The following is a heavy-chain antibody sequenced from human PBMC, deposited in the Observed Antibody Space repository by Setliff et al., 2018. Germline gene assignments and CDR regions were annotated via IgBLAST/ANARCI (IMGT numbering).Heavy chain of an antibody. CDR1: GGTFSSYD. D-gene: IGHD3-22*01. CDR2: IIPIFGTT. Sequence: GASVKVSCKASGGTFSSYDINWVRQAPGQGLEWMGGIIPIFGTTNYAQQFQGRLTISTDASTSTAYMELSSLRSEDTAIYYCAIIGPDSSGYYWIFDYWGQGTLVTVSS. J-gene: IGHJ4*02. V-gene: IGHV1-69*05. CDR3: AIIGPDSSGYYWIFDY.